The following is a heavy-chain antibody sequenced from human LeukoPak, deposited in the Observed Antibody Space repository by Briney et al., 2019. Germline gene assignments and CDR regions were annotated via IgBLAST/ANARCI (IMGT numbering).Heavy chain of an antibody. CDR1: GFTSPPSE. CDR3: SSYCSEGTCYGSFHH. CDR2: ISHTGSLT. V-gene: IGHV3-48*03. J-gene: IGHJ1*01. Sequence: PGGSLRLSCAASGFTSPPSELNWVHQAPGKGLEWISYISHTGSLTYYADSVKGRFTISRDNAKNFLYLQMNSLRVEDTGIYYCSSYCSEGTCYGSFHHWGQGTLVSVSS. D-gene: IGHD2-15*01.